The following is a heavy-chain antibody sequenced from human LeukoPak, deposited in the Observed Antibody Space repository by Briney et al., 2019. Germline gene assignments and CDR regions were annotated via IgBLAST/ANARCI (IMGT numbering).Heavy chain of an antibody. CDR3: ARGLKTSPDIVVVPAAIREAWFGY. D-gene: IGHD2-2*02. CDR2: INHSGST. J-gene: IGHJ4*02. V-gene: IGHV4-34*01. CDR1: GGSFSGYY. Sequence: PSETLSLTCAVYGGSFSGYYWSWIRQPPGKGLEWIGEINHSGSTNYNPSLKSRVTISVDTSKNQFSLKLSSVTAADTAVYYCARGLKTSPDIVVVPAAIREAWFGYWGQGTLVTVSS.